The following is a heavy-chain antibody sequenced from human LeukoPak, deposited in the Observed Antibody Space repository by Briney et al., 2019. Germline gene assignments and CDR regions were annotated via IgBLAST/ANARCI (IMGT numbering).Heavy chain of an antibody. CDR2: IYYSGST. D-gene: IGHD1-1*01. V-gene: IGHV4-31*03. Sequence: PSETLSLTCTVSGVSISSGGYYWSWIRQHPGKGLEWIGYIYYSGSTYYSPSLKSRVTISVDTSKNQFSLKLSSVTAADTAVYYCARQLYGMVDYWGQGTLVTVSS. CDR1: GVSISSGGYY. CDR3: ARQLYGMVDY. J-gene: IGHJ4*02.